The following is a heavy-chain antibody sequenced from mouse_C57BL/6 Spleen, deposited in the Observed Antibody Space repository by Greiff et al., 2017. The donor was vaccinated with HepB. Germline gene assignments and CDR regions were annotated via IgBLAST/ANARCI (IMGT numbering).Heavy chain of an antibody. J-gene: IGHJ2*01. D-gene: IGHD1-1*01. CDR2: IYPGDGDT. CDR3: AREDYYGSSYED. Sequence: QVQLQQSGAELVKPGASVKISCKASGYAFSSYWMNWVKQRPGKGLEWIGQIYPGDGDTNYNGKFKGKATLTADKSSSTAYMQLSSLTSEDSAVYVCAREDYYGSSYEDWGQGTTLTVSS. V-gene: IGHV1-80*01. CDR1: GYAFSSYW.